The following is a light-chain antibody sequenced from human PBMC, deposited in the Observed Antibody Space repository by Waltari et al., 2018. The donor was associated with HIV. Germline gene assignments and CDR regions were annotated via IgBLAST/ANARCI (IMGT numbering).Light chain of an antibody. J-gene: IGKJ3*01. CDR1: QSISTS. V-gene: IGKV1-39*01. CDR2: TAS. CDR3: QQSYSYPLT. Sequence: IRIPHSPSSLSASFGDKVPISCRTSQSISTSLNWYQQKRGKAPELLIHTASTLQTGVPSRFSGSGSGTDFTLTISSLQVEDFATYYCQQSYSYPLTFGPGTKVDIK.